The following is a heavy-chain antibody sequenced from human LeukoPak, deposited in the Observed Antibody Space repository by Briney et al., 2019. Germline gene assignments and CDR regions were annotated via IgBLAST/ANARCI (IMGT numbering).Heavy chain of an antibody. J-gene: IGHJ4*02. CDR2: ISAYNGYT. D-gene: IGHD2-21*02. CDR3: ARDQWPRFCGGDCDFLGAGAFDY. Sequence: GASVKVSCKTSGYTFTNYGVSWVRQAPGQGLEWMGWISAYNGYTNYAQKLQVRVTMTTDTSTSTAYMELRSLTSDDTAVYYCARDQWPRFCGGDCDFLGAGAFDYWGQGTLVTVSS. V-gene: IGHV1-18*01. CDR1: GYTFTNYG.